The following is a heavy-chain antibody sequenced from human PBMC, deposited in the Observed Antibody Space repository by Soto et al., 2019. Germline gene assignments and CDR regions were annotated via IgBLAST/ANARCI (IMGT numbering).Heavy chain of an antibody. CDR3: ARLTYYYYYYYMDV. CDR1: GFTFSSYW. CDR2: IKQDGSEK. J-gene: IGHJ6*03. V-gene: IGHV3-7*01. Sequence: GGSLRLSCAASGFTFSSYWMSWVRQAPGKGLEWVANIKQDGSEKYYVDSVKGRFTISRDNAKNSLYLQMNSLRAEDTAVYYCARLTYYYYYYYMDVWGKGTKVTVSS.